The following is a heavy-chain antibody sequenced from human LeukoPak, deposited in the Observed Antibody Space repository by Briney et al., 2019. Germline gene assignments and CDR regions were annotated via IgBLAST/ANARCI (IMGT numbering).Heavy chain of an antibody. Sequence: ASVKVSCKASGYTFTSYDINWVRQATGQGLEWMGWMNPNSGGTNYAQKFQGRVTMTRDTSISTAYMELSRLRSDDTAVYYCARGFRRGVNSDWGQGTLVTVSS. CDR3: ARGFRRGVNSD. J-gene: IGHJ4*02. D-gene: IGHD3-10*01. CDR2: MNPNSGGT. CDR1: GYTFTSYD. V-gene: IGHV1-2*02.